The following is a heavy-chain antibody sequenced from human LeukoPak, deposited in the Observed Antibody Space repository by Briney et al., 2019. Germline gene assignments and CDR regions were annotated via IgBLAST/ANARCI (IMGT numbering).Heavy chain of an antibody. V-gene: IGHV3-30*04. CDR1: GFTFSSYA. CDR2: ISYDGSNK. Sequence: GGSLRLSCAASGFTFSSYAMHWVRQAPGKGLEWVAVISYDGSNKYYADSVKGRFTTSRDNSKNTLYLQMNSLRAEDTAVYYCAAYSSGYYPPFDYWGQGTLVTVSS. CDR3: AAYSSGYYPPFDY. J-gene: IGHJ4*02. D-gene: IGHD3-22*01.